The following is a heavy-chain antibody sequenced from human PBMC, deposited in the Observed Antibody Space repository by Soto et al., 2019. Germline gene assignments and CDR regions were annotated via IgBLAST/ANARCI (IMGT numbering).Heavy chain of an antibody. Sequence: LRLSCAASGFTFSSYSMNWVRQAPGKGLEWVSYISSSSSTIYYADSVKGRFTISRDNAKNSLYLQMNSLRDEDTAVYYCARGGPYCSSTSCYWDYYYGMDVWGQGTTVTVSS. V-gene: IGHV3-48*02. CDR3: ARGGPYCSSTSCYWDYYYGMDV. D-gene: IGHD2-2*01. J-gene: IGHJ6*02. CDR1: GFTFSSYS. CDR2: ISSSSSTI.